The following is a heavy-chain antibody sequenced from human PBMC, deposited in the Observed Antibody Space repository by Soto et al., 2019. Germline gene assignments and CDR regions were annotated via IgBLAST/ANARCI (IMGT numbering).Heavy chain of an antibody. CDR3: ARAHDYSTWAPPRRKSYYLDS. J-gene: IGHJ4*02. CDR2: INHSGST. Sequence: SETLSLTCAVYGGSFSGYYWSWIRQLPGEGLEWIGEINHSGSTNYTPSLKSRVTISVDTSKNQFSLTLSSVPAADTAVYYCARAHDYSTWAPPRRKSYYLDSWGQGTLVTV. V-gene: IGHV4-34*01. D-gene: IGHD4-4*01. CDR1: GGSFSGYY.